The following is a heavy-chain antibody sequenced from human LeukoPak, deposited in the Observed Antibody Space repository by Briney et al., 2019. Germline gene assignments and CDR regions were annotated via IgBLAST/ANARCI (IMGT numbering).Heavy chain of an antibody. V-gene: IGHV1-18*01. J-gene: IGHJ6*03. CDR1: GYTFTSYG. Sequence: GASVKVSCKASGYTFTSYGISWVRQAPGQGLEWMGGISAYNGNTNYAQKLQGRVTMTTDTSTSTAYMELRSLRSDDTAVYYCASNFGYTGYYYYYMDVWGKGTTVTVSS. CDR3: ASNFGYTGYYYYYMDV. CDR2: ISAYNGNT. D-gene: IGHD6-13*01.